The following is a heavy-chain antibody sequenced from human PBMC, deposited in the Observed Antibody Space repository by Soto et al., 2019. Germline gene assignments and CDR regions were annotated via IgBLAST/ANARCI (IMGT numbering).Heavy chain of an antibody. CDR3: AREGYYYDSSGYYSLSWFDP. D-gene: IGHD3-22*01. J-gene: IGHJ5*02. CDR2: IIPIFGTA. Sequence: QVQLVQSGAEVKKPGSSVKVSCKASGGTFSSYAISWVRQAPGQGLEWMGGIIPIFGTANYAQKFQRRVTITADESTSTAYMELSSLRSEDTAVYYCAREGYYYDSSGYYSLSWFDPWGQGTLVTVSS. V-gene: IGHV1-69*12. CDR1: GGTFSSYA.